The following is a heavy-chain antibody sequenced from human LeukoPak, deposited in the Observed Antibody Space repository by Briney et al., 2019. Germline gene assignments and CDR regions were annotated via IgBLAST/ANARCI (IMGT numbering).Heavy chain of an antibody. CDR1: GYTFSGYY. D-gene: IGHD3-16*02. V-gene: IGHV1-2*02. J-gene: IGHJ3*02. CDR3: ARAGSVWGSYRHDAFDI. CDR2: INPNTGDT. Sequence: ASVKVSCKASGYTFSGYYMHWVRQAPGQGLEWMAWINPNTGDTNYPQKFQGRVTMTRDTSIRTVYMELIRVTSDYTAVYYCARAGSVWGSYRHDAFDIWGQGTMVTVSS.